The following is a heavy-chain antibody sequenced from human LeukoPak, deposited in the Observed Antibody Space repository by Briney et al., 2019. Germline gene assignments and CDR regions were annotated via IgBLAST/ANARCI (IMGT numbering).Heavy chain of an antibody. Sequence: SETLSLTCAVYGGSFSGYYWSWIRQPPGKGLEWIGEINHSGSTNYNPSLKSRVTISVDTSKNQFSLKLSSVTAADTAVYYCARGNGRVLMVYAIGWFDPWGQGTLVTVSS. J-gene: IGHJ5*02. CDR3: ARGNGRVLMVYAIGWFDP. D-gene: IGHD2-8*01. V-gene: IGHV4-34*01. CDR1: GGSFSGYY. CDR2: INHSGST.